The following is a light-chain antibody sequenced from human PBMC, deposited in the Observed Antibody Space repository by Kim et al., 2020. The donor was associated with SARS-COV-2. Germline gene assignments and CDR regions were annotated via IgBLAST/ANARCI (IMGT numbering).Light chain of an antibody. CDR2: GAS. J-gene: IGKJ2*01. Sequence: SASVGDSVTITCRASQSISNYLNWYQQKPGKAPELLIYGASSLQGGVPSRFGGSGSGTDFTLTISSLQVEDYATYYCKQSYNTPRTFGQGTKLEI. CDR1: QSISNY. V-gene: IGKV1-39*01. CDR3: KQSYNTPRT.